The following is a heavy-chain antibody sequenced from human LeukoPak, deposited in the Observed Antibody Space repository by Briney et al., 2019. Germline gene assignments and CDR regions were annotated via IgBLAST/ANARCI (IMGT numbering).Heavy chain of an antibody. CDR3: ASGPTTGYYYYMDD. CDR1: GDSISSDSYY. D-gene: IGHD7-27*01. CDR2: IYSSGST. Sequence: SQTLSLTCTVSGDSISSDSYYWNWSRQPGGKGLVWIGRIYSSGSTNYNPAAKMRVTISVDTTKNQFSLKLSSMTAADTAVYHYASGPTTGYYYYMDDWGKGTTVTASS. J-gene: IGHJ6*03. V-gene: IGHV4-61*02.